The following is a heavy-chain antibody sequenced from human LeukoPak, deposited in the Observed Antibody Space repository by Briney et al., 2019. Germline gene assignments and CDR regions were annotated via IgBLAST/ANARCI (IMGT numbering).Heavy chain of an antibody. Sequence: SQTLSLTCAISGDSVPSNSAAWNWIRQSPSRGLEWLGRTYYRSKWYNDYAVSVKSRITINPDTSKNQFSLKLSSVTAADTAVYYCARPFPPRLRNTAFDIWGQGTMVTVSS. CDR3: ARPFPPRLRNTAFDI. D-gene: IGHD2/OR15-2a*01. CDR2: TYYRSKWYN. V-gene: IGHV6-1*01. CDR1: GDSVPSNSAA. J-gene: IGHJ3*02.